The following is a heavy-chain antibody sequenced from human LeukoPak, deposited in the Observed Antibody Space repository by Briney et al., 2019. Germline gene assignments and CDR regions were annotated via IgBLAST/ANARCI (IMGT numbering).Heavy chain of an antibody. CDR3: VRSPIGASAH. Sequence: ASVKVSCKPSGYTFTDSYIHWVRQAPGVGLQWMGWISPNNGDTKYAEDFQDRVTMTRDTSISTAYMELTGLTPDDTAVYYCVRSPIGASAHWGQGTLVTVSS. CDR2: ISPNNGDT. D-gene: IGHD3-10*01. CDR1: GYTFTDSY. V-gene: IGHV1-2*02. J-gene: IGHJ4*02.